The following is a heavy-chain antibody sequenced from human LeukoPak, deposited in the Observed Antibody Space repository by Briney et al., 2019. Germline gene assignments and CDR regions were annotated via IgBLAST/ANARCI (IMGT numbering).Heavy chain of an antibody. J-gene: IGHJ4*02. Sequence: PSETLSLTCTVSGXSMSTYYWSWIRQPPGKGLEWIGYIYYSGSTNYNPSLKSRASMSADTSKNQFSLKLSSVTAADTAVYYCGRTEYYFDYWGQGTLVTVSS. CDR2: IYYSGST. CDR1: GXSMSTYY. CDR3: GRTEYYFDY. V-gene: IGHV4-59*01. D-gene: IGHD3-10*01.